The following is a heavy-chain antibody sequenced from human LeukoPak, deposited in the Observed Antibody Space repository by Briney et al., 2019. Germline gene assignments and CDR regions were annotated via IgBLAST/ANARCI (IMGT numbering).Heavy chain of an antibody. CDR1: GFTFDDYG. J-gene: IGHJ4*02. V-gene: IGHV3-20*04. CDR3: AREWVRYDSTGYYYYDYFDY. Sequence: GGSLRLSCAASGFTFDDYGMSWVRQAPGKGLEWVSGINWNGGSTGYADSVKGRFTISRDNAKNSLYLQMNSLRAEDTALYYCAREWVRYDSTGYYYYDYFDYWGQGTLVTVST. D-gene: IGHD3-22*01. CDR2: INWNGGST.